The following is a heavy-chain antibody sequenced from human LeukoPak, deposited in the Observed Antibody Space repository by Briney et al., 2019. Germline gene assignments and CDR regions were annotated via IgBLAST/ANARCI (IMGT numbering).Heavy chain of an antibody. CDR2: IYSDDST. CDR3: ARVHYGSGSYFDY. D-gene: IGHD3-10*01. Sequence: GGSLRLSCAASGFIVRSNYMSWVRQAPGQGLEWVSVIYSDDSTNYADSVKGRFTISRDNSRNTLYLQMNSLRAEDPAVYYCARVHYGSGSYFDYWGQGTLVTVSS. J-gene: IGHJ4*02. V-gene: IGHV3-66*01. CDR1: GFIVRSNY.